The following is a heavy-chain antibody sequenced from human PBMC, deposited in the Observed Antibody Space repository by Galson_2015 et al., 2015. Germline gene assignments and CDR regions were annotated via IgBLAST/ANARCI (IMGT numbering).Heavy chain of an antibody. CDR1: GFSLSNARMG. CDR3: ARISRDYGDYVAQNWFDP. J-gene: IGHJ5*02. Sequence: PAPVKPTQTLTLTCTVSGFSLSNARMGVSWIRQPPGKALEWLAHLFSHDAKSYSTSLKSRLTISQVTSKSQVVLTMTNMDPVDAATYYCARISRDYGDYVAQNWFDPWGQGTLVTVSS. CDR2: LFSHDAK. V-gene: IGHV2-26*01. D-gene: IGHD4-17*01.